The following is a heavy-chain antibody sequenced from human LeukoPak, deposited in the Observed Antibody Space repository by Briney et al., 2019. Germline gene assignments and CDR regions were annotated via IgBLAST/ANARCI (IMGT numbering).Heavy chain of an antibody. Sequence: SVKVSCKASGGTFSSYAISWVRQAPGRGLEWMGGIIPIFGTANYAQKFQGRVTITAGKSTSTAYMELSSLRSEDTAVYYCARSRVVTAYDAFDIWGQGTMVTVSS. CDR2: IIPIFGTA. CDR3: ARSRVVTAYDAFDI. CDR1: GGTFSSYA. J-gene: IGHJ3*02. V-gene: IGHV1-69*06. D-gene: IGHD2-21*02.